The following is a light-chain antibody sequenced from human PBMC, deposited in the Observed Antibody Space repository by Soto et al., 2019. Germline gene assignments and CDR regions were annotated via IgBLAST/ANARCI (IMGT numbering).Light chain of an antibody. J-gene: IGLJ3*02. CDR2: EGS. CDR1: SSDVGSYNL. Sequence: QSVLTQPASVSGSPGQSITISCTGTSSDVGSYNLVSWYQQHPGKAPKLMIYEGSKRPSGVSNRFSGSKSGNTASLTISGLQAEDEADYYCCSYAASSWVFGGGTQLTVL. CDR3: CSYAASSWV. V-gene: IGLV2-23*01.